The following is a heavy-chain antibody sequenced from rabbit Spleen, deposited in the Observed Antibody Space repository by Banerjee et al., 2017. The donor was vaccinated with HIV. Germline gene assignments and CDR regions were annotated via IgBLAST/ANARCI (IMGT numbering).Heavy chain of an antibody. D-gene: IGHD1-1*01. V-gene: IGHV1S7*01. CDR3: ARDPYGRNSGSGEFIL. CDR2: IDPVFGIT. Sequence: QLEESAGGLVQPGGSLTLTCTASGFSISSYYMNWVRQAPGKGLEWIGYIDPVFGITYYANWVNGRFSISRENAQNTVFLQMTSLTAADTATYFCARDPYGRNSGSGEFILWGPGTLVTVS. CDR1: GFSISSYY. J-gene: IGHJ4*01.